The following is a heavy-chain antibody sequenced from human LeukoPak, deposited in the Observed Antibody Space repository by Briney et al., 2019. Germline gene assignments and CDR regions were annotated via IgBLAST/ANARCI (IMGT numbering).Heavy chain of an antibody. Sequence: SETLSLTCAVYGGSFSSYYWSWIRRPPGKGLEWIGEINHSGSTNYNPSLKSRVTISVDTSKNQFSLKLSSVTAADTAVYYCARGVDTAMVSEFDYWGQATLVTVSS. V-gene: IGHV4-34*01. CDR1: GGSFSSYY. CDR3: ARGVDTAMVSEFDY. J-gene: IGHJ4*02. D-gene: IGHD5-18*01. CDR2: INHSGST.